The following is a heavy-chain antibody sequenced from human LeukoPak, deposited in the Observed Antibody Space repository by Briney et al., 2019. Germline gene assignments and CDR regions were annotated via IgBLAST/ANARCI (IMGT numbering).Heavy chain of an antibody. CDR1: GYTFTGYY. Sequence: GASVKVSCKASGYTFTGYYMHWVRQAPGQGLEWMGWINPNSGGTNYAQKFQGRVTMTRDTSISTAYMELSRLRSDDTAVYYCARPTSLRYFDWDYWGQGTLVTVSS. V-gene: IGHV1-2*02. D-gene: IGHD3-9*01. J-gene: IGHJ4*02. CDR2: INPNSGGT. CDR3: ARPTSLRYFDWDY.